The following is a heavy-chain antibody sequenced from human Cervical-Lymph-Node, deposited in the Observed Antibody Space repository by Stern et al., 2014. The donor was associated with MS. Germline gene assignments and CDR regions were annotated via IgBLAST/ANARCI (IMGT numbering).Heavy chain of an antibody. CDR1: GFIFSDYY. D-gene: IGHD2-15*01. J-gene: IGHJ6*02. Sequence: VQLVESGGGLVKPGGSLRLSCAASGFIFSDYYMTWIRLAPGKGLEGVSYISYESQSTDYTESVKGRYTISRDNAKNSLYLQMNSLRVDDTAVYYCVRGHIAVVVTADGLDVWGQGTTVTVSS. CDR2: ISYESQST. CDR3: VRGHIAVVVTADGLDV. V-gene: IGHV3-11*06.